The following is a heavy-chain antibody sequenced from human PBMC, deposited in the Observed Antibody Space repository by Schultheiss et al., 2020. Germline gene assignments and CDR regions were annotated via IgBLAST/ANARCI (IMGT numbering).Heavy chain of an antibody. D-gene: IGHD4-11*01. J-gene: IGHJ4*02. Sequence: ASVKVSCKASGYTFSTYGISWVRQAPGQGLEWMGWVSAHNDDTNYAQKLQGRVTMTTDTSTSTAYMELTSLRSDDTAVYYCARDKWDYTNYFFDYWGQGTLVKVSS. CDR1: GYTFSTYG. CDR2: VSAHNDDT. V-gene: IGHV1-18*01. CDR3: ARDKWDYTNYFFDY.